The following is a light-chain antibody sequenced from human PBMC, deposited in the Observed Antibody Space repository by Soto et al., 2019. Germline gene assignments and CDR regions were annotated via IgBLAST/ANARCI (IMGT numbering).Light chain of an antibody. Sequence: QSVLTQPPSASGSPGQLVAISCTGTSSDVGGYNYVSWYQQHPGKAPKLMIYEVNKRPSGVPDRFSASKSGNTASLTVSVLQAEDEADYYCSSYAGSSNVFGTGTKVTVL. CDR2: EVN. CDR3: SSYAGSSNV. J-gene: IGLJ1*01. CDR1: SSDVGGYNY. V-gene: IGLV2-8*01.